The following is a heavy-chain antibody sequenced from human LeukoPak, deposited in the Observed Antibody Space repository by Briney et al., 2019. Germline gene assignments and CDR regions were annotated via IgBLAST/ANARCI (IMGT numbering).Heavy chain of an antibody. CDR1: GFTFSSYS. J-gene: IGHJ4*02. V-gene: IGHV3-48*04. CDR3: ARGQPQWLVPGFNY. CDR2: ISSSSSTI. D-gene: IGHD6-19*01. Sequence: GGSLRLSCAASGFTFSSYSMNWDRQAPGKGLEWVSYISSSSSTIYYADSVQGRFTISRDNAKNSLYLQMNSLRAEDTAVYYCARGQPQWLVPGFNYWGQGTLVTVSS.